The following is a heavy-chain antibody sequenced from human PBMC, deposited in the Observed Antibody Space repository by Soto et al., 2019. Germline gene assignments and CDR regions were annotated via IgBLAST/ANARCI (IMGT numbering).Heavy chain of an antibody. D-gene: IGHD2-2*01. CDR1: GFTFSGSA. Sequence: EVQLVESGGGLVQPGGSLKLSCAASGFTFSGSAMHWVRQASGKGLEWVGRIRSKANSYATAYAASVKGRFTISRDDSKNTAYLQMNSLKTEETAVYYCTRNCISTSCGVYYYYGMDVWGQGTTVTVSS. CDR3: TRNCISTSCGVYYYYGMDV. CDR2: IRSKANSYAT. J-gene: IGHJ6*02. V-gene: IGHV3-73*01.